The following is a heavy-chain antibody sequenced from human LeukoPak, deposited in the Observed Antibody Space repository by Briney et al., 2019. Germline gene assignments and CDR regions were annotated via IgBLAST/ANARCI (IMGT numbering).Heavy chain of an antibody. CDR3: ARDGWDSAFDP. J-gene: IGHJ5*02. CDR1: GYTFTSYY. Sequence: ASVKVSCKASGYTFTSYYMHWVRQAPGQGLEWMGIINPSGGSTSYAQKFQGRVTMTRDTSTSTVYMELSRLRSDDTAVYYCARDGWDSAFDPWGQGTLVTVSS. CDR2: INPSGGST. V-gene: IGHV1-46*01. D-gene: IGHD6-19*01.